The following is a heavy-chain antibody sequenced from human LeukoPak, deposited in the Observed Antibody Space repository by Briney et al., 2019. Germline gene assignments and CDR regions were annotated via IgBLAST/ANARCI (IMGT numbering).Heavy chain of an antibody. Sequence: GESLKISYKGSGYGFTSYWIGWVRPMPGKGREWMGIIFPGDSDTRYSPSFQGQVTISADKSISTAYLQWSSLKASDTAIYYCARLGRGSDPPAIDYWGQGTLVTVSS. J-gene: IGHJ4*02. V-gene: IGHV5-51*01. CDR3: ARLGRGSDPPAIDY. D-gene: IGHD3-16*01. CDR1: GYGFTSYW. CDR2: IFPGDSDT.